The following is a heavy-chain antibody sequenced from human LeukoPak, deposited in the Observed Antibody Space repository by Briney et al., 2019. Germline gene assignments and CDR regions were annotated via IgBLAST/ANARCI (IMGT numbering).Heavy chain of an antibody. CDR1: GFTFSSYG. J-gene: IGHJ6*03. Sequence: GGSLRLSCAASGFTFSSYGMHWVRQAPGKGLEWVAVISYDGSNKYYAGSVKGRFTISRDNSKNTLYLQMNSLRAEDTAVYYCAKGVYGSGSYYTEGYYYYMDVWGKGTTVTVSS. CDR3: AKGVYGSGSYYTEGYYYYMDV. V-gene: IGHV3-30*18. CDR2: ISYDGSNK. D-gene: IGHD3-10*01.